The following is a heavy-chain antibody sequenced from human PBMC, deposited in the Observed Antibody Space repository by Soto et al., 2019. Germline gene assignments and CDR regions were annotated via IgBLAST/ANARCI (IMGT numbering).Heavy chain of an antibody. J-gene: IGHJ4*02. V-gene: IGHV4-39*01. CDR1: GDSINSDKYY. CDR3: ARLEGLATISYYFDF. CDR2: IYYRGNT. Sequence: SGTLSLTCSVSGDSINSDKYYWGWIRQPPGKGLEWIGSIYYRGNTYYNPSLQTRVTISLDKSKSQFSLRLNSVTAADSAVYFCARLEGLATISYYFDFWGQGAQVTVSS. D-gene: IGHD3-9*01.